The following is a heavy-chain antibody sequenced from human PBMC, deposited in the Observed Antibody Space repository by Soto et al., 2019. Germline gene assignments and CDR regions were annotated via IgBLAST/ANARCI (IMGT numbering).Heavy chain of an antibody. Sequence: GGSLRLSCAASGFTFGIYSMNWVRQAPGKGLEWISCINGSSSTMYYADSVKGRFIISRDNADNSLYLQMNSLRDADTAVYYCARGDRFRCSGDRRFSDGLFLSWXQGPLVTVSS. J-gene: IGHJ5*02. CDR1: GFTFGIYS. D-gene: IGHD2-15*01. CDR2: INGSSSTM. CDR3: ARGDRFRCSGDRRFSDGLFLS. V-gene: IGHV3-48*02.